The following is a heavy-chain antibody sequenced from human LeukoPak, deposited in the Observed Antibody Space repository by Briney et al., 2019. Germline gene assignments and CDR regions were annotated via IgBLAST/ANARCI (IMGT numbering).Heavy chain of an antibody. CDR1: GGSISGYY. CDR2: IYYSEST. Sequence: KPSETLSLTCTVSGGSISGYYWTWIRQPPGKGLEWIGYIYYSESTNYNPSLKSRVTISVDTSKSQFSLKLSSVTAADTAVYYCARVVSSGWAGFDPWGQGTLVTVSS. J-gene: IGHJ5*02. CDR3: ARVVSSGWAGFDP. D-gene: IGHD6-19*01. V-gene: IGHV4-59*01.